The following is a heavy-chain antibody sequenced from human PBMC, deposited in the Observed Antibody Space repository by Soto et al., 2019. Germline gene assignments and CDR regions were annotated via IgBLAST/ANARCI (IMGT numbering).Heavy chain of an antibody. Sequence: PGGSLRLSCAASGFTVSSKYMTWVRQAPWKGLEWVSLIQSGGTTYYADSVKGRFTISRDTSENTLHLQMDCLRVEDTAVYHCARDDVLCDGGRCYGIPLDVWGEGXTVTVSS. CDR2: IQSGGTT. D-gene: IGHD2-15*01. V-gene: IGHV3-66*01. CDR3: ARDDVLCDGGRCYGIPLDV. J-gene: IGHJ6*01. CDR1: GFTVSSKY.